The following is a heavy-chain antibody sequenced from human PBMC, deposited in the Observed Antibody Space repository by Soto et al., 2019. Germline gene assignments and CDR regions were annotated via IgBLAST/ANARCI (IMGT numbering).Heavy chain of an antibody. J-gene: IGHJ6*03. CDR1: GFTFSDYY. Sequence: GGSLRLSCAASGFTFSDYYMSWIRQAPGKGLEWVSYISSSGSTIYYADSVKGRFTISRDNAKNSLYLQMNSLRAEDTAVYYCARNYNWDYYYYMDVWGKGTKVTVSS. D-gene: IGHD1-1*01. CDR3: ARNYNWDYYYYMDV. CDR2: ISSSGSTI. V-gene: IGHV3-11*01.